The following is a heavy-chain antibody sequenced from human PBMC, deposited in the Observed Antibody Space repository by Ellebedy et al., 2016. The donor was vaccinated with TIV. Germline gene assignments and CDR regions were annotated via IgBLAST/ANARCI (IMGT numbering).Heavy chain of an antibody. Sequence: GESLKISCAASGFTLSSYSMNWVRQAPGKGLEWVSSISGSSSYIYYADSVKGRFTISKDNAKNSLYLRVNSLRAEDTAVYYCARDLHFDHWGQGTLVTVSS. V-gene: IGHV3-21*01. J-gene: IGHJ4*02. CDR1: GFTLSSYS. CDR2: ISGSSSYI. CDR3: ARDLHFDH.